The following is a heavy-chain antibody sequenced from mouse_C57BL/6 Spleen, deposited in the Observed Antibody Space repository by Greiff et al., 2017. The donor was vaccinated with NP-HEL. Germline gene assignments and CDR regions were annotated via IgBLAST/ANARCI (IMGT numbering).Heavy chain of an antibody. CDR3: TREGYDGTVDYFDY. D-gene: IGHD1-1*01. Sequence: EVQLQQSGTVLARPGASVKMSCKTSGYTFTSYWMHWVKQRPGQGLEWIGAIYPGNSDTSYNQKFKGKAKLTAVTSASTAYMELSSLTNEDSAVYYCTREGYDGTVDYFDYWGQGTTLTVSS. V-gene: IGHV1-5*01. CDR1: GYTFTSYW. J-gene: IGHJ2*01. CDR2: IYPGNSDT.